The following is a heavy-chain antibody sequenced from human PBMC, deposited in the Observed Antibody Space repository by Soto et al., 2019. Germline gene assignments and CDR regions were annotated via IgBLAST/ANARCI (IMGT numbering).Heavy chain of an antibody. CDR2: IYWDDDK. CDR3: AHRVLRAVFGLVTTTAIDFDF. Sequence: QITLNESGPTVVKPTETLTLTCTFSGFSLTASGVGVCWVRQSPGKAPEWLAFIYWDDDKRYSTSLKSRLTITKDTSKNQVVLTIANVDPADTATYYCAHRVLRAVFGLVTTTAIDFDFWGQGTPVVVSS. J-gene: IGHJ4*02. D-gene: IGHD3-3*01. V-gene: IGHV2-5*02. CDR1: GFSLTASGVG.